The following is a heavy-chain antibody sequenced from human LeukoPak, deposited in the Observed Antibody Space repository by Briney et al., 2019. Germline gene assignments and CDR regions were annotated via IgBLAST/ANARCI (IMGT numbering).Heavy chain of an antibody. CDR1: GYSFTSYW. V-gene: IGHV5-51*01. J-gene: IGHJ3*02. D-gene: IGHD3-22*01. CDR2: IYPGDSDT. CDR3: ARPSDSNGSQGNAFDI. Sequence: GESLKISCKGSGYSFTSYWIGWVRQMPGKGLEGMGIIYPGDSDTRYSPSFQCQVTISADKSISTAYLPWSSLKASDTAMYYCARPSDSNGSQGNAFDIWGQGTMVTVSS.